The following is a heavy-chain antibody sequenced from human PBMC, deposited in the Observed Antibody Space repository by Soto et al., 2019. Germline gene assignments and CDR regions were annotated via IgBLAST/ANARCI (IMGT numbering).Heavy chain of an antibody. CDR2: IYYSGST. J-gene: IGHJ3*02. CDR3: VSTVDSKVVAATRSDAFDI. V-gene: IGHV4-59*11. D-gene: IGHD2-15*01. Sequence: SEALSLTCALSGGSISTHCWSCIRQSPGKGLEWIGYIYYSGSTYYNPSLKSRVTISVDTPKNQLSLRLSSVTAADTAVYYCVSTVDSKVVAATRSDAFDIWGQGTMVTVSS. CDR1: GGSISTHC.